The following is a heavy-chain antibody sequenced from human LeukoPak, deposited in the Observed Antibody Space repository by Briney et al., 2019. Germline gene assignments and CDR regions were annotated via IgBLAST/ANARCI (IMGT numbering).Heavy chain of an antibody. CDR1: GFTFSYYW. CDR3: AREVIRRGSSPFDY. V-gene: IGHV3-7*01. J-gene: IGHJ4*02. CDR2: IKQDGSEK. D-gene: IGHD1-26*01. Sequence: GGSLRLSCAASGFTFSYYWMSWVRQAPGKGLEWVANIKQDGSEKYYVDSVKGRFTISRDNAKNSLYLQMNSLRAEDTAVYYCAREVIRRGSSPFDYWGQGTLVTVSS.